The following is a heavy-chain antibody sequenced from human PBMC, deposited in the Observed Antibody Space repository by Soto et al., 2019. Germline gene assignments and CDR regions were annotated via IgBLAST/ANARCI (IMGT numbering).Heavy chain of an antibody. V-gene: IGHV3-53*01. CDR1: GFTVSSNY. Sequence: EVQLVESGGGLIQPGGSLRLSCAASGFTVSSNYMSWVRQAPGKGLEWVSVIYSGGSTYYADSVKGRFTISRDNSKNTLYLQMNSLRAEDTAVYYCARVVWGYYGSGYYFDYWGQGTLVTVSS. J-gene: IGHJ4*02. CDR3: ARVVWGYYGSGYYFDY. D-gene: IGHD3-10*01. CDR2: IYSGGST.